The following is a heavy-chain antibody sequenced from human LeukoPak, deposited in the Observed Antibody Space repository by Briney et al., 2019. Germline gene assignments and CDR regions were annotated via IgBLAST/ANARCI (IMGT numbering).Heavy chain of an antibody. CDR1: GGTFSSYA. D-gene: IGHD3-16*01. CDR2: INTNTGNP. CDR3: ARLRGREYFDY. Sequence: GASVKVSCKASGGTFSSYAIGWVRQAPGQGLEWMGWINTNTGNPTYAQDFTGRFVFSLDTSVSTAYLQISSLKAEDTAVYYCARLRGREYFDYWGQGTLVTVSS. J-gene: IGHJ4*02. V-gene: IGHV7-4-1*02.